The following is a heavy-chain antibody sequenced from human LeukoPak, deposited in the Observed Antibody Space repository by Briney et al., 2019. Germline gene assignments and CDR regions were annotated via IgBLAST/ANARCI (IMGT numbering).Heavy chain of an antibody. D-gene: IGHD5-12*01. J-gene: IGHJ4*02. Sequence: SETLSLTCAVYGGSFSGYYWSWIRQPPGKGLEWIGEINHSGSTNYNPSLKSRVTISVDTSKNQFSLKLSSVTAADTAVYYCARHRGYDRFDYWGQGTLVTVSS. CDR3: ARHRGYDRFDY. CDR2: INHSGST. V-gene: IGHV4-34*01. CDR1: GGSFSGYY.